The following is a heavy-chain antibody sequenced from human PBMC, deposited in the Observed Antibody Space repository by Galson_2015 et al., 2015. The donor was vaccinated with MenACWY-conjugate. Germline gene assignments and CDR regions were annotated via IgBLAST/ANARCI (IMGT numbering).Heavy chain of an antibody. J-gene: IGHJ5*02. Sequence: SLRLSCAASGFAFSGYAMHWVRQPPGKGLEWVAIIRYDGTNKYYADSVKGRFTISRDNAKTSLYLQMNSLGAEDTAVYYCAKADGDYDPLTGQLRSWLDPWGQGTLVTVSS. CDR1: GFAFSGYA. CDR3: AKADGDYDPLTGQLRSWLDP. V-gene: IGHV3-33*03. D-gene: IGHD3-9*01. CDR2: IRYDGTNK.